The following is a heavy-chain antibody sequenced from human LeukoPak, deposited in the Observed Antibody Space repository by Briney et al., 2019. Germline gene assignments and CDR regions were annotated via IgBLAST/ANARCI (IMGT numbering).Heavy chain of an antibody. CDR3: AKSLARGSSTDDKYYYYYYMDV. CDR2: IKQDGSEK. D-gene: IGHD6-6*01. V-gene: IGHV3-7*01. J-gene: IGHJ6*03. CDR1: GFTFSSYW. Sequence: GGSLRLSCAASGFTFSSYWMSWVRQAPGKGLEWVANIKQDGSEKYYVDSVKGRFTISRGNSKNTLYLQMNSLRAEDTAVYYCAKSLARGSSTDDKYYYYYYMDVWGKGTTVTVSS.